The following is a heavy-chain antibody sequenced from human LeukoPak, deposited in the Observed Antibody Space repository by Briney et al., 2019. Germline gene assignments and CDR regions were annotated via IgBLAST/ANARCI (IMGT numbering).Heavy chain of an antibody. J-gene: IGHJ4*02. CDR1: GASINDADDY. CDR2: VFRSGTT. CDR3: ARRRAGIAGPFDY. D-gene: IGHD6-13*01. Sequence: PSEALSLTCDVSGASINDADDYWGWIRQPPGGDLEWLGNVFRSGTTYKNPSLKSRVTIAVDTSKHQFSLKLDSVTATDTAVYFCARRRAGIAGPFDYWGRGILVAVSS. V-gene: IGHV4-39*01.